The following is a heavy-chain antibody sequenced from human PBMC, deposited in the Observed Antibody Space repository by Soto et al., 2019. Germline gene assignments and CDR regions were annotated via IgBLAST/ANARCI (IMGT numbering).Heavy chain of an antibody. CDR1: GHTPTKFG. CDR3: SRAPKRRSYSRSLYTWFDP. J-gene: IGHJ5*02. D-gene: IGHD6-13*01. CDR2: INAGNVNT. Sequence: GASVXVFCKGSGHTPTKFGNHLGGEGPGKKLNWIVSINAGNVNTIYSQKFQGRVSITRDTSATTAYMELSSLRSDDTAVYYCSRAPKRRSYSRSLYTWFDPWGQGTLVTVSA. V-gene: IGHV1-3*01.